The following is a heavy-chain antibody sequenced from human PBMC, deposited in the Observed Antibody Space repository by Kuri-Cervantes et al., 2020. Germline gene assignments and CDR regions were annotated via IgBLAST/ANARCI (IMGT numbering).Heavy chain of an antibody. D-gene: IGHD3-10*01. CDR1: GFTFSSYA. CDR2: ISYDGSNK. Sequence: GGSLRLSCAASGFTFSSYAMHWVRQAPGKGLEWVAVISYDGSNKYYADSVKGRFTISRDNSKNTLYLQMNSLRAEDTAVYYCAKELLWFGEYDTYYYYGMDVWGQGTTVTVSS. CDR3: AKELLWFGEYDTYYYYGMDV. V-gene: IGHV3-30-3*01. J-gene: IGHJ6*02.